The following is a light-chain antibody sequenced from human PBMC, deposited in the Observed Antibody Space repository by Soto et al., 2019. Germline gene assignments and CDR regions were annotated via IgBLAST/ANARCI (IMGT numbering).Light chain of an antibody. CDR3: GTWESYLSVGV. Sequence: QSVLTQPPSVSAAPGQTVTISCSGRGSNIGSNSVSWYQQVPGTAPKLLLYDNDKRPSEIPDRFFGSKSGTSATLGIAGLQTADEADYYCGTWESYLSVGVFGGGTKLTVL. CDR2: DND. V-gene: IGLV1-51*01. CDR1: GSNIGSNS. J-gene: IGLJ2*01.